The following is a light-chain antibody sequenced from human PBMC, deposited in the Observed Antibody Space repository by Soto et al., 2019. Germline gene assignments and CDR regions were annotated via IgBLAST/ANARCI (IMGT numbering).Light chain of an antibody. Sequence: QSVLTQPPSASGSPGQSVTISCTGTSSDVGAYNYVSWYQQHPGKAPKLMIYDVFKRPSGVPDRFSGSKSGNTASLTVSGLLAEDEADYYCSSYAGTYSLYFFGNGTKVTVL. CDR2: DVF. J-gene: IGLJ1*01. V-gene: IGLV2-8*01. CDR1: SSDVGAYNY. CDR3: SSYAGTYSLYF.